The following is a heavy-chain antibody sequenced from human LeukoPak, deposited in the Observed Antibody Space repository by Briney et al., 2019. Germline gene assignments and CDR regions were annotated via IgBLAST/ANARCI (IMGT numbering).Heavy chain of an antibody. CDR1: GYSISSASY. CDR3: ARPISSQGYFGVVID. J-gene: IGHJ4*02. CDR2: IYHSGSP. D-gene: IGHD3-3*01. Sequence: SETLSLICAVPGYSISSASYWGWIRQPPGKGLEWIGNIYHSGSPYYNPSLKSRVTISVDTSKNQFSLKLSSVTAADTAVYYCARPISSQGYFGVVIDWGQGTLVTVSS. V-gene: IGHV4-38-2*01.